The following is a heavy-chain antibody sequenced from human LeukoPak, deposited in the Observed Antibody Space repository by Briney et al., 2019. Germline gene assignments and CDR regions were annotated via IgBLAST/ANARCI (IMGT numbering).Heavy chain of an antibody. V-gene: IGHV1-2*02. D-gene: IGHD6-6*01. J-gene: IGHJ6*03. CDR1: RYTFTGYY. CDR2: INPNSGGT. CDR3: ARAAIAARRSYYYYYMDV. Sequence: GASVKVSCKASRYTFTGYYMHWVRQAPGQGLEWMGWINPNSGGTNYAQKFQGRVTMTRDTSISTAYMELSRLRSDDTAVYYCARAAIAARRSYYYYYMDVWGKGTTVTISS.